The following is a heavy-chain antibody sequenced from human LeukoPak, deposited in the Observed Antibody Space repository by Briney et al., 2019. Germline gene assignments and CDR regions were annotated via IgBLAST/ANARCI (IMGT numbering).Heavy chain of an antibody. CDR1: GFTFSSYS. J-gene: IGHJ1*01. D-gene: IGHD3-16*02. Sequence: PGGSLRLSCAASGFTFSSYSMNWVRQAPGKGLEWVSSISSSSSYIYYADSVKGRFTISRDNAKNSLYLQMNSLRAEDTAVYYCASLSLFGCFQHWGQGTLVTVSS. V-gene: IGHV3-21*01. CDR2: ISSSSSYI. CDR3: ASLSLFGCFQH.